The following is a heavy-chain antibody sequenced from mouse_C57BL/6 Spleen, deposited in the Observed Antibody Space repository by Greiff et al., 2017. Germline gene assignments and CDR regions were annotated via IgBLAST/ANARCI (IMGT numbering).Heavy chain of an antibody. Sequence: QVQLQQPGAELVMPGASVKLSCKASGYTFTSYWMHWVKQRPGQGLEWIGEIDPSDSYTNYNQKFKGKSTLTVDKSSSTAYMQLSSLTSEDSAVYYCARRGGGSSLYYFDYWGQGTTLTVSS. CDR1: GYTFTSYW. CDR3: ARRGGGSSLYYFDY. CDR2: IDPSDSYT. J-gene: IGHJ2*01. V-gene: IGHV1-69*01. D-gene: IGHD1-1*01.